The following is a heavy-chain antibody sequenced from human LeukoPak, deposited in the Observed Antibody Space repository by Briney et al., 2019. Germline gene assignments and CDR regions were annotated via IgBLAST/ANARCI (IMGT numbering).Heavy chain of an antibody. V-gene: IGHV3-7*01. D-gene: IGHD1-26*01. J-gene: IGHJ4*02. Sequence: GGSLRPSCAASGFTFTSSWMSWVRQTPGKGLEWVAGIKPDGSETFYSDSVRGRFTISRDNAKNSLSLQINSLRGEDTAVYYCARSIVGATTGVDYWGQGTLVTVSS. CDR3: ARSIVGATTGVDY. CDR1: GFTFTSSW. CDR2: IKPDGSET.